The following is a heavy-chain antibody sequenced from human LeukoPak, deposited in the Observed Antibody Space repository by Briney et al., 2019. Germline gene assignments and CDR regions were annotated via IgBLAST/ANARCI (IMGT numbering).Heavy chain of an antibody. J-gene: IGHJ4*02. CDR2: ISYDGSNK. V-gene: IGHV3-30-3*01. CDR1: GFTFSSYA. D-gene: IGHD3-3*01. Sequence: PGGSLRLSCAASGFTFSSYAMHWVRQAPGKGLEWVAVISYDGSNKYYADSVKGRFTISRDNAKNSLYLQMNSLRAEDTALYYCAKGYDALPPYYFDYWGQGTLVTVSS. CDR3: AKGYDALPPYYFDY.